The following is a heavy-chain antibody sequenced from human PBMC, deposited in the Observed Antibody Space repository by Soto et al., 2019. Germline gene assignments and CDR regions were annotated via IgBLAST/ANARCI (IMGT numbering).Heavy chain of an antibody. D-gene: IGHD2-15*01. J-gene: IGHJ4*02. Sequence: SETLSLTCTVSVGSISSSSYYWGWIRQPPGKGLEWIGSIYYSGSTYYNPSLKSRVTISVDTSKNQLSLKLSSVTAADTAAYYCAREGCSGGNCYFDYWGQGALVTVSS. CDR3: AREGCSGGNCYFDY. CDR2: IYYSGST. V-gene: IGHV4-39*07. CDR1: VGSISSSSYY.